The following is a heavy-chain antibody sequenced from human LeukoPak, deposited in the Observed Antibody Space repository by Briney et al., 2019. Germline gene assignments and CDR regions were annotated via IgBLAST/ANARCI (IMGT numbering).Heavy chain of an antibody. V-gene: IGHV5-51*03. D-gene: IGHD6-13*01. J-gene: IGHJ3*02. CDR1: GYSFTSYW. CDR3: AKASSWATINDAFDI. CDR2: IYPGDSDT. Sequence: GESLKISCKGSGYSFTSYWIGWVRQMPVKGLEWMGIIYPGDSDTRYSPSFQGQVTISADKSISTAYLQWSSLKASDTAMYYCAKASSWATINDAFDIWGQGTMVTVSS.